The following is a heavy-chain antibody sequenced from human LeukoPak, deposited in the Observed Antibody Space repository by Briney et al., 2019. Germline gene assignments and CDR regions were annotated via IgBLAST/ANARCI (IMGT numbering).Heavy chain of an antibody. J-gene: IGHJ5*02. CDR1: GFTFSSYE. CDR2: IISSGSTI. V-gene: IGHV3-48*03. CDR3: ARGLGYCSSTSCYAGRNWFDP. D-gene: IGHD2-2*01. Sequence: GGSLRLSCAASGFTFSSYEMNWVRQAPGKGLEWVSYIISSGSTIYYADSVKGRFTISRDNAKNSPYLQMNSLRAEDTAVYYCARGLGYCSSTSCYAGRNWFDPWGQGTLVTVSS.